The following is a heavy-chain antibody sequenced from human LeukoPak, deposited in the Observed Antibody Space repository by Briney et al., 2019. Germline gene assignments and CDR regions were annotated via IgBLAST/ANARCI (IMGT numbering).Heavy chain of an antibody. D-gene: IGHD3-22*01. V-gene: IGHV1-46*01. Sequence: GASVKVSCKASGYTFTSYYMHWVRQAPGQGLEWMGIINPSGGSTSYAQKFQGGVTMTRDMSTSTVYMELSSLRSEDTAVYYCARAATYYYDSSGYSTDAFDIWGQGTMVTVSS. CDR2: INPSGGST. J-gene: IGHJ3*02. CDR1: GYTFTSYY. CDR3: ARAATYYYDSSGYSTDAFDI.